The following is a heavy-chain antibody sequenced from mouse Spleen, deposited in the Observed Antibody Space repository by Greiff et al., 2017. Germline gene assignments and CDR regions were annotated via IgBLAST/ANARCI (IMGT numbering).Heavy chain of an antibody. CDR3: TRGSSGYAMDY. D-gene: IGHD3-2*02. CDR1: GYTFTAYE. CDR2: IDPETGGT. Sequence: VQLQQSGAELVRPGASVTLSCKASGYTFTAYEMHWVKQTPVHGLEWIGAIDPETGGTAYNQKFKGKAILTADKSSSTAYMELRSLTSEDSAVYYCTRGSSGYAMDYWGQGTSVTVSS. J-gene: IGHJ4*01. V-gene: IGHV1-15*01.